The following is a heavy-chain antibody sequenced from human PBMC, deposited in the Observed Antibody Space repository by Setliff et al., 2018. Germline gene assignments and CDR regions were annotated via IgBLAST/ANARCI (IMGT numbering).Heavy chain of an antibody. D-gene: IGHD2-15*01. CDR3: ARVRDCSGGSCHRGFYHYMDV. J-gene: IGHJ6*03. CDR2: VFTATDDT. V-gene: IGHV1-2*06. CDR1: GYSFTKYF. Sequence: ASVKVSCKTSGYSFTKYFLHWVRQAPGQGLEWMGRVFTATDDTQFRTEFQGRVSVTRDTSMSTTYMELSGLRSDDTAVYYCARVRDCSGGSCHRGFYHYMDVWGKGTTVTVSS.